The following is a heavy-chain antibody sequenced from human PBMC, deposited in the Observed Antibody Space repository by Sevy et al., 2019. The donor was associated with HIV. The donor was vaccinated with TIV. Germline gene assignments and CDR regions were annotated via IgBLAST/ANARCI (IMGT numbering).Heavy chain of an antibody. D-gene: IGHD6-19*01. CDR1: GYTFTSYG. V-gene: IGHV1-18*01. CDR2: ISAYNGNT. J-gene: IGHJ4*02. CDR3: ARARTYSSGWYVGSDY. Sequence: ASVKVSCKASGYTFTSYGISWVRQAPGQGLEWMGWISAYNGNTNYAQKLQGRVTMTTDTSTSTAYMEQRSLRSDDTAVYYCARARTYSSGWYVGSDYWGQGTLVTVSS.